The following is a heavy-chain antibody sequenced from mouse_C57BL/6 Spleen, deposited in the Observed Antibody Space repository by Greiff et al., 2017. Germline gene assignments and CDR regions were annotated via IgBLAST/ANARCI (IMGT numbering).Heavy chain of an antibody. D-gene: IGHD1-1*01. CDR1: GYSITSGYY. Sequence: EVKLQESGPGLVKPSQSLSLTCSVTGYSITSGYYWNWIRQFPGNKLEWMGYISYDGSNNYNPSLKNRISITRDTSKNQFFLKLNSVTTEDTATYYCAREGAVPMDYWGQGTSVTVSS. CDR3: AREGAVPMDY. J-gene: IGHJ4*01. CDR2: ISYDGSN. V-gene: IGHV3-6*01.